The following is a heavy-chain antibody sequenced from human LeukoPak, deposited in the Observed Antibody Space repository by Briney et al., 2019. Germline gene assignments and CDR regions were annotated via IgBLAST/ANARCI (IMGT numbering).Heavy chain of an antibody. CDR3: ARDFWDYYGSGSYYNLFDY. D-gene: IGHD3-10*01. Sequence: GGSLRLSCAASGFTFSDYYMSWIRQAPGKGLEWVSYISSSGSTIYYADSVKGRFTISRDNAKNSLYLLMNSLRAEDTAVYYCARDFWDYYGSGSYYNLFDYWGQGTLVTVSS. CDR2: ISSSGSTI. J-gene: IGHJ4*02. V-gene: IGHV3-11*01. CDR1: GFTFSDYY.